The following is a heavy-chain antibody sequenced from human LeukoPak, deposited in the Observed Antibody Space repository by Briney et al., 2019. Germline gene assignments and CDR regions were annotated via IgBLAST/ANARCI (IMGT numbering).Heavy chain of an antibody. D-gene: IGHD6-19*01. CDR3: ARDLIAVAGQGDY. V-gene: IGHV3-30*02. CDR1: GFTFSSNG. CDR2: IRYDGNSE. Sequence: GGSLRLSCAVSGFTFSSNGMHWVRQAPGKGLEWVAFIRYDGNSEFYVDSVKGRFTISRDNSKNTLYLQMNSLRAEDTAVYYCARDLIAVAGQGDYWGQGTLVTVSS. J-gene: IGHJ4*02.